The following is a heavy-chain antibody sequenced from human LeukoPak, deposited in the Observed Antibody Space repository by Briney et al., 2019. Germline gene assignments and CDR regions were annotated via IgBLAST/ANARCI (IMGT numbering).Heavy chain of an antibody. J-gene: IGHJ4*02. CDR1: GYTFTSYD. D-gene: IGHD2-2*01. CDR2: MNPNSGNT. V-gene: IGHV1-8*02. Sequence: GASVKVSCKASGYTFTSYDINWVRQATGQGLEWMGWMNPNSGNTGYAQKFQGRVTMTRNTSISTAYMELSSLRSEDTAVYYCARDTWGDCSSTSCYHDYWGQGTLVTVSS. CDR3: ARDTWGDCSSTSCYHDY.